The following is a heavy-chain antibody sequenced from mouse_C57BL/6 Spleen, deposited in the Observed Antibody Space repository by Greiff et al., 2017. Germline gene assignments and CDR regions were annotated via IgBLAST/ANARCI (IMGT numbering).Heavy chain of an antibody. CDR1: GYAFSSSW. V-gene: IGHV1-82*01. CDR3: ARDGDDYDGWFAY. Sequence: VQLQQSGPELVKPGASVKISCKPSGYAFSSSWMNWVKQRPGKGLEWIGRIYPGDGDTNYNGKFKGKATLTADKSSSTSYMQLSSLTSEDSAVYFCARDGDDYDGWFAYWGQGTLVTVSA. D-gene: IGHD2-4*01. CDR2: IYPGDGDT. J-gene: IGHJ3*01.